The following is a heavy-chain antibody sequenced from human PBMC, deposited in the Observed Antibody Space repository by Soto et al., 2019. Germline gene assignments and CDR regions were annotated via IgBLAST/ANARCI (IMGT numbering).Heavy chain of an antibody. CDR2: ISYDGSNK. J-gene: IGHJ4*02. CDR1: GFTFSSYG. CDR3: AKAGSSWSSCGDCPPFDY. D-gene: IGHD2-21*02. V-gene: IGHV3-30*18. Sequence: QVQLVESGGGVVQPGRSLRLSCAASGFTFSSYGMHWVRQAPGKGLEWVAVISYDGSNKYYADSVKGRFTISRDNSKNTLYLQMNSLRAEDTAVYYCAKAGSSWSSCGDCPPFDYWGQGTLVTVSS.